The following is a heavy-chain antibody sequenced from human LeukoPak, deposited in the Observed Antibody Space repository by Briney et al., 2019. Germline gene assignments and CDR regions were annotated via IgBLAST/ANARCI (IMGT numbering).Heavy chain of an antibody. CDR2: ISNDGNNK. V-gene: IGHV3-30*18. CDR1: GFTFSHYG. Sequence: PGGSLRLSCAASGFTFSHYGMHWVRQAPGKGLEWVAVISNDGNNKDYADSVKGRFTISRDNSKNTLYLQMNSLRAEDTAVYYCAKDGYCSTTSCYPNHFDSWGQGTLVTVSS. J-gene: IGHJ4*02. D-gene: IGHD2-2*03. CDR3: AKDGYCSTTSCYPNHFDS.